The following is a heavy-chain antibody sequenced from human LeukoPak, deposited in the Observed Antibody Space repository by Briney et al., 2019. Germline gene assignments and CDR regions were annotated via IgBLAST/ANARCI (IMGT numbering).Heavy chain of an antibody. V-gene: IGHV4-30-4*08. J-gene: IGHJ3*02. CDR3: AKSLRIVVVTLAFDI. CDR1: GGSISSGDYY. CDR2: IYYSGST. D-gene: IGHD2-21*02. Sequence: SETLSLTCTVSGGSISSGDYYWSWIRQPPGKGLEWIGYIYYSGSTYYNPSLKSRVTISVDTSKNQFSLKLSSVTAADTAVYYCAKSLRIVVVTLAFDIWGQGTMVTVS.